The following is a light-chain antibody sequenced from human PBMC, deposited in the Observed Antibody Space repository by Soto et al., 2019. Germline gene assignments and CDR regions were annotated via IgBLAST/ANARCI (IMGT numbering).Light chain of an antibody. Sequence: QSVLTQPPSASGTPGQRVTISCSGSSSNIGSEPVKWYQQIPGTAPKLLIYNNNHRPSGVPDRFSGSKSGTSASLAISGLQSEDEADYYCAAWDDSLNDVVFGGGTKLTVL. CDR3: AAWDDSLNDVV. J-gene: IGLJ2*01. CDR1: SSNIGSEP. CDR2: NNN. V-gene: IGLV1-44*01.